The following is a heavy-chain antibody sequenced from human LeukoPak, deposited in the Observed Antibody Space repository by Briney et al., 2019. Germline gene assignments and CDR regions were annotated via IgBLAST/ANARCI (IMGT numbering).Heavy chain of an antibody. CDR3: ATTTATSGSSRY. CDR2: IRAYNGDT. CDR1: PDTFTRYG. V-gene: IGHV1-18*01. J-gene: IGHJ4*02. Sequence: ASVKVSCKASPDTFTRYGITWVRQAPGQGLEWMGWIRAYNGDTNYAQKFQGRVTMTAERSTNTAYMELRGLTFDDTAVFYCATTTATSGSSRYWGQGTLVNVAS. D-gene: IGHD6-19*01.